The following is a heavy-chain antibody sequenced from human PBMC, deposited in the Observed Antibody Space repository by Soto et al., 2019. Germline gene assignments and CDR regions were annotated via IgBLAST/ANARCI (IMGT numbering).Heavy chain of an antibody. Sequence: QVQLQESGPGLVRPSETLSLTCTVSGDAMSSNYWSWIRQPPGEGLEWIGYVYYAGATSYNPSLKSRVTISVDTSKNQFSLKLSSVTAADTAVYYCARAMGDWGTYYYYYGMDVWGQGTTVTVSS. D-gene: IGHD3-16*01. CDR3: ARAMGDWGTYYYYYGMDV. J-gene: IGHJ6*02. CDR1: GDAMSSNY. CDR2: VYYAGAT. V-gene: IGHV4-59*01.